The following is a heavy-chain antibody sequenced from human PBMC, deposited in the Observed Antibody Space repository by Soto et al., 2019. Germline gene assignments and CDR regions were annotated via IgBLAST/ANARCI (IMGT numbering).Heavy chain of an antibody. J-gene: IGHJ4*02. CDR1: GGSISSKY. Sequence: QVQLQESGPGLVKPSETLSLTCTVSGGSISSKYWSWIRQPPGKGLEWIGYIYYNGRTNYKPSLKSRVTISVDTSRNQFSLKPNSVTAADTAVYYCARLRWATIAEAGSFDYWGQGILLTVSS. CDR3: ARLRWATIAEAGSFDY. V-gene: IGHV4-59*08. D-gene: IGHD6-13*01. CDR2: IYYNGRT.